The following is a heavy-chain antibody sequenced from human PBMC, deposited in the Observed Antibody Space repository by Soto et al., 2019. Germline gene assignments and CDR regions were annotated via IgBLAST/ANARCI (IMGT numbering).Heavy chain of an antibody. CDR1: GFTFSSYW. CDR3: ARVAYVDEAFDY. Sequence: GRSLRLSCAASGFTFSSYWMTWVRQAPGKGLEWVANTKPDGSEKNYVGSVKGRFTISRDNARNSLFLQMDSLRAEDTAVYYCARVAYVDEAFDYWGQGTLVTVSS. CDR2: TKPDGSEK. V-gene: IGHV3-7*01. J-gene: IGHJ4*02. D-gene: IGHD2-21*01.